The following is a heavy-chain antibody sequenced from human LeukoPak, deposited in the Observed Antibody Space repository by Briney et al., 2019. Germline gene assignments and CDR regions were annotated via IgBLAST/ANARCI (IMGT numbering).Heavy chain of an antibody. Sequence: ASVRVSCRASGYSFTHSYMHWVRQAPGQRLEGRGWINPKSGVTNYAPKFRDRVTMTRDTASSTAYMELNGLRYDVIAIYYCARLVSGSDQWGQGTLVTVS. D-gene: IGHD6-25*01. J-gene: IGHJ5*02. CDR3: ARLVSGSDQ. CDR2: INPKSGVT. V-gene: IGHV1-2*02. CDR1: GYSFTHSY.